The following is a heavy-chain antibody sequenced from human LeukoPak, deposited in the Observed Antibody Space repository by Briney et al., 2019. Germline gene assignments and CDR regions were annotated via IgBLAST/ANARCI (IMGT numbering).Heavy chain of an antibody. D-gene: IGHD3-3*01. V-gene: IGHV4-39*07. CDR2: IYYSGST. J-gene: IGHJ3*02. Sequence: SETLSLTCAVSGGSISSSSYYWGWIRQPPGKGLEWIGSIYYSGSTYYNPSLKSRVTISVDTSKNQFSLKLSSVTAADTAVYYCARDLPKYDFWGGYYSRYAFDIWGQGTMVTVSS. CDR1: GGSISSSSYY. CDR3: ARDLPKYDFWGGYYSRYAFDI.